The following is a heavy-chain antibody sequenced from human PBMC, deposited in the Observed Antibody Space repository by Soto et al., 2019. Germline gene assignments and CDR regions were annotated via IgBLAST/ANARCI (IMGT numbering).Heavy chain of an antibody. CDR3: ARDLGFGEGFDP. CDR1: DGSISSYY. Sequence: SETLSLTCTASDGSISSYYWNWIRQPAGKGLEWIGRIYTSGSTNYNPSLKSRVTMSVDMSKNQFSLRLSSVTAADTAVYYCARDLGFGEGFDPWGQGTLVTVSS. V-gene: IGHV4-4*07. D-gene: IGHD3-10*01. CDR2: IYTSGST. J-gene: IGHJ5*02.